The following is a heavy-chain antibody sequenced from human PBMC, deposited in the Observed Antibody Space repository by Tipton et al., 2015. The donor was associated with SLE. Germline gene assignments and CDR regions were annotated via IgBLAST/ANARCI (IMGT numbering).Heavy chain of an antibody. D-gene: IGHD5-24*01. CDR1: GFIFSSYE. V-gene: IGHV3-48*03. CDR2: ISISGGTR. Sequence: SLRLSCAASGFIFSSYEMIWVRQAPGKGLEWISYISISGGTRNYVESVKGRFTISRDNAKSSLYLQMNSLRAEDTGVYYCARERRDRDGYSYEDYWGQGTLVTVSP. CDR3: ARERRDRDGYSYEDY. J-gene: IGHJ4*02.